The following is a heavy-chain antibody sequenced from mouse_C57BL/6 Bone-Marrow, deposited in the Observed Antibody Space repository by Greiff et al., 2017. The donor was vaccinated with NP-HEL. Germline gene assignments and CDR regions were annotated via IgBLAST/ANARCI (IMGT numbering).Heavy chain of an antibody. Sequence: VQLQQSGPELVKPGASVKISCKASGYTFTDYYMNWVKQSHGKSLEWIGDINPNNGGTSYNQKFKGKATLTVDKSSSTAYMELRSLTSEDSAVYYCARGFYYGSSYPSWFAYWGQGTLVTVSA. CDR2: INPNNGGT. CDR3: ARGFYYGSSYPSWFAY. J-gene: IGHJ3*01. V-gene: IGHV1-26*01. D-gene: IGHD1-1*01. CDR1: GYTFTDYY.